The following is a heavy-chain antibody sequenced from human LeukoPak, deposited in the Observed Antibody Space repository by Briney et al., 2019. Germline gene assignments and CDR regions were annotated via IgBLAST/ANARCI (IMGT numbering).Heavy chain of an antibody. Sequence: SETLSLTCAVYGGSFSGYYWSWIRQPPGKGLEWIGEINHSGSTNYNPSLKSRVTISVDTSKNQFSLKLSSVTAADTAVYYCASGGGRIGYWGQGTLVTVSS. CDR2: INHSGST. CDR1: GGSFSGYY. D-gene: IGHD1-26*01. CDR3: ASGGGRIGY. J-gene: IGHJ4*02. V-gene: IGHV4-34*01.